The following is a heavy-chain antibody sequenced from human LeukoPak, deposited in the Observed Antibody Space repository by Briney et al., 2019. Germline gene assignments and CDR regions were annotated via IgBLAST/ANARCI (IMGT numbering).Heavy chain of an antibody. V-gene: IGHV4-30-4*08. J-gene: IGHJ4*02. CDR3: ARGGTRITIVGVVINDFDY. CDR2: IYHSGNT. D-gene: IGHD3-3*01. Sequence: SETLSLTCTVSGGSTSSGDYYWSWIRQPPGKGLEWIGYIYHSGNTYYNPSLKSRLTMSVDTPRNQFSLKLRSVAAADTAVYYCARGGTRITIVGVVINDFDYWGRGTLVTVSS. CDR1: GGSTSSGDYY.